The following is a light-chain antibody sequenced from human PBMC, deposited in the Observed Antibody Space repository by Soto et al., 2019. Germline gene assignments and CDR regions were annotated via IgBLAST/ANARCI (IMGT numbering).Light chain of an antibody. Sequence: EIVLTQSPATLSLSPGERATLSCRASQSVSRYLSWYQQKPFQAPRLLIYDASNRATGISDRFTGSGSGTDFTLTITRLEPEDFAVYYCQQYHSSPRTFGQGTKVDIK. J-gene: IGKJ1*01. V-gene: IGKV3-11*01. CDR2: DAS. CDR1: QSVSRY. CDR3: QQYHSSPRT.